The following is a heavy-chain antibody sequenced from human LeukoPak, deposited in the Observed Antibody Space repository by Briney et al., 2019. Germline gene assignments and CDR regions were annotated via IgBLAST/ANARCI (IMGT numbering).Heavy chain of an antibody. D-gene: IGHD2-2*01. J-gene: IGHJ4*02. CDR2: ISSSSSYI. CDR1: GFTFSSYS. V-gene: IGHV3-21*01. Sequence: GGSLRLSCAASGFTFSSYSMNWVRQAPGKGLEWVSSISSSSSYIYYADSVKGRFTISRDNAKNSLYLQMNSLRAEDTAVYYCARDRGLSRAVFDYWGQDTLVTVSS. CDR3: ARDRGLSRAVFDY.